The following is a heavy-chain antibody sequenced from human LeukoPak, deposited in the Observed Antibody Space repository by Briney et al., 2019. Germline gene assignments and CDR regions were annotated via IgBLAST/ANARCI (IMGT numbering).Heavy chain of an antibody. V-gene: IGHV1-18*01. J-gene: IGHJ5*02. Sequence: GASVKVSCKASGYTFTSYGISWVRQAPGQGLEWMGWIGAYNGNTNYAQKLQGRVTMTTDTSTSTAYMELRSLRSDDTAVYYCARVIRRYFDWLFWFDPWGQGTLVTVSS. CDR1: GYTFTSYG. D-gene: IGHD3-9*01. CDR3: ARVIRRYFDWLFWFDP. CDR2: IGAYNGNT.